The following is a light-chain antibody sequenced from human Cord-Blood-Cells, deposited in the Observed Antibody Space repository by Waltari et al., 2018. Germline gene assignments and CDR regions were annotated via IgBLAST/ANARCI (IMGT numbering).Light chain of an antibody. CDR1: SSNIGSNT. J-gene: IGLJ2*01. CDR2: SNN. CDR3: AAWDDHLNGPV. Sequence: SVLTQPPSASGTPGQWVTTAGSGSSSNIGSNTLNWYQQLPGTAPKLHIYSNNQRPSGTPDLFSGSKSGTSASLAISGRQSEDEADYYCAAWDDHLNGPVFGGGTKLTVL. V-gene: IGLV1-44*01.